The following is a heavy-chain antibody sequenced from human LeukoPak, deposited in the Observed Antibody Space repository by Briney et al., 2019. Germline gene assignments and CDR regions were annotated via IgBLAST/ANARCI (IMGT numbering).Heavy chain of an antibody. V-gene: IGHV3-30*18. CDR1: GDTFRDYI. CDR3: VKRGGGDHGLDI. Sequence: SLRLSCVDSGDTFRDYIMHSVCQVPGKAPECVAVVSFNASKTYYRDSVKGRFTISRDDSKNTVFLQMDSLRVEDTALYPCVKRGGGDHGLDIWGQGTTVIVS. CDR2: VSFNASKT. D-gene: IGHD2-21*02. J-gene: IGHJ6*02.